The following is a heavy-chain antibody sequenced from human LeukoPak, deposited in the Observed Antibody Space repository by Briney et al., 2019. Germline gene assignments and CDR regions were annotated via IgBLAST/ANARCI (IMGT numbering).Heavy chain of an antibody. Sequence: ASVKVSCKVSGYTLTELSMHWVRQAPGKGLEWMGGFDPEDGETIYAQKFQGRVTMTEDTSTDTAYMELSSLRSEDTAVYYCATNPGGIIVGVDTPSRYLDYWGQGTLVTVSS. J-gene: IGHJ4*02. V-gene: IGHV1-24*01. D-gene: IGHD1-26*01. CDR2: FDPEDGET. CDR3: ATNPGGIIVGVDTPSRYLDY. CDR1: GYTLTELS.